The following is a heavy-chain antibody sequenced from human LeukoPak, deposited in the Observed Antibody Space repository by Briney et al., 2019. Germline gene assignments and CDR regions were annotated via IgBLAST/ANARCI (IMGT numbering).Heavy chain of an antibody. V-gene: IGHV3-30*18. CDR2: ISYDGSNE. CDR1: GFTFRSYG. J-gene: IGHJ4*02. D-gene: IGHD3-22*01. Sequence: PGRSLRLSCAASGFTFRSYGMHWVRQAPGKGLEWLAFISYDGSNENYADSVKGRFTISRDNSKNSLYLQMNSLRTEDTALYYCAKDYYYDSSGYLGYWGQGTLVTVSS. CDR3: AKDYYYDSSGYLGY.